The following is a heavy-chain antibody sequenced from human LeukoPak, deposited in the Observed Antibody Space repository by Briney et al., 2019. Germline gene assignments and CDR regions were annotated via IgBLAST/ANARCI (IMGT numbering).Heavy chain of an antibody. CDR2: INTGNSNT. J-gene: IGHJ4*01. V-gene: IGHV1-3*04. CDR3: ARIYGGNSGWDY. CDR1: GYTFTYYA. D-gene: IGHD4-23*01. Sequence: ASVKVSCKASGYTFTYYAIHWVRQAPGQGLEWMGWINTGNSNTKYSRKFQDRVTITRDTSANTAYMELSSLRSEDTAVYYCARIYGGNSGWDYWGRGTLVTVSS.